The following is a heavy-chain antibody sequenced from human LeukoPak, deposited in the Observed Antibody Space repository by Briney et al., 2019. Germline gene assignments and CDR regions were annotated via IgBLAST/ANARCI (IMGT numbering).Heavy chain of an antibody. D-gene: IGHD2-15*01. CDR3: ARDLSSPGPHSPHSMTLDY. V-gene: IGHV3-33*01. CDR2: IWYDGSNK. Sequence: GGSLRLSCAASGFTFSSYGMHWVRQAPGKGLEWVAVIWYDGSNKYYVDSVKGRFTISRDNSKNTLYLQMNSLRAEDTAVYYCARDLSSPGPHSPHSMTLDYWGQGTLVTVSS. CDR1: GFTFSSYG. J-gene: IGHJ4*02.